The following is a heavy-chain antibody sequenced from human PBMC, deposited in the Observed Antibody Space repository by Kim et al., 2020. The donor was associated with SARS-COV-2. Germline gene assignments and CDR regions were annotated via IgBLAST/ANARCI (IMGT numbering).Heavy chain of an antibody. J-gene: IGHJ6*01. CDR1: GFSFNTYS. CDR3: ARLVDDSGSALYYYYGMDS. Sequence: GGSLRLSCAASGFSFNTYSMNWVRQAPGKGLEWVSSISSSSSYIYYTDSVKGRFTISRDNAKNSLYLQMNSLRAEDTAVYYCARLVDDSGSALYYYYGMDSWGQGTTATVSS. CDR2: ISSSSSYI. D-gene: IGHD3-10*01. V-gene: IGHV3-21*01.